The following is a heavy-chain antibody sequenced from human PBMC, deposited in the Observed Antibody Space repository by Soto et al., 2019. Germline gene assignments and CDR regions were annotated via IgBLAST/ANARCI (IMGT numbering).Heavy chain of an antibody. J-gene: IGHJ6*02. V-gene: IGHV1-69*06. CDR3: ARASIGITIFGVVSQRRNYYYGMDV. CDR2: IIPIFGTA. D-gene: IGHD3-3*01. CDR1: GGTFSSCA. Sequence: SVKVSCKASGGTFSSCAISWVRQAPGQGLEWMGGIIPIFGTANYAQKFQGRVTITADKSTSTAYMELSSLRSEDTAVYYCARASIGITIFGVVSQRRNYYYGMDVWGQGTTVTVSS.